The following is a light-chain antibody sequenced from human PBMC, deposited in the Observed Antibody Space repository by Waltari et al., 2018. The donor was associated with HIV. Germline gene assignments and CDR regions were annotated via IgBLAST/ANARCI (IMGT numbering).Light chain of an antibody. CDR1: KLGDKY. V-gene: IGLV3-1*01. J-gene: IGLJ2*01. CDR3: RAWDSSTGV. Sequence: SYELTQPPSVSVSPGQTASITCSGDKLGDKYACWYQQKPGQSPVLLIYADSRRPSGIPERFSGSKSGNTATLTIRGTQAMDEADYYCRAWDSSTGVFGGGTKLTVL. CDR2: ADS.